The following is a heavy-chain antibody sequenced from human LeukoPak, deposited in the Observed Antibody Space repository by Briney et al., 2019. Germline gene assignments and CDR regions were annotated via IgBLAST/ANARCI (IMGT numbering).Heavy chain of an antibody. CDR2: IKQDGSEQ. D-gene: IGHD3-22*01. V-gene: IGHV3-7*01. Sequence: GGSLRLSCAASGFTFSRYWMTWVRQAPGKGLQWVANIKQDGSEQYYVGSVMGRFTISRDNANNSLYLQMNSLRPEDTAVFYCARRRDVSGFSSKTLDYWGQGTLVTVSS. J-gene: IGHJ4*02. CDR1: GFTFSRYW. CDR3: ARRRDVSGFSSKTLDY.